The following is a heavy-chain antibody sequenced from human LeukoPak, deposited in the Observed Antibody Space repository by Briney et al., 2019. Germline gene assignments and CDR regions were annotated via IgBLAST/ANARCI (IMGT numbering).Heavy chain of an antibody. CDR1: GGSISSYY. CDR3: ARGAAMVRGCGMDV. Sequence: PSETLSLTGTVSGGSISSYYWSWIRQPPGKGLEWIGYIYYSGSTNYSPSLKSRVTISVDTSKNQFSLKLSSVTAADTAVDYCARGAAMVRGCGMDVWGQGTTVTVSS. V-gene: IGHV4-59*01. D-gene: IGHD5-18*01. J-gene: IGHJ6*02. CDR2: IYYSGST.